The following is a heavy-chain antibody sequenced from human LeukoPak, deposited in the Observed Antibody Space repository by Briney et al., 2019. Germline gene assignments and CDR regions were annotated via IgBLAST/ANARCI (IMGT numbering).Heavy chain of an antibody. Sequence: KPGGSLRLSCAASGFTLSSYAMSWVRQAPGKGLEWVSSISSSSSYIYYADSVKGRFTISRDNAKNSLYLQMNSLRAEDTAVYYCARESSGSAAYYFDYWGQGTLVTVSS. CDR2: ISSSSSYI. CDR1: GFTLSSYA. J-gene: IGHJ4*02. D-gene: IGHD6-19*01. V-gene: IGHV3-21*01. CDR3: ARESSGSAAYYFDY.